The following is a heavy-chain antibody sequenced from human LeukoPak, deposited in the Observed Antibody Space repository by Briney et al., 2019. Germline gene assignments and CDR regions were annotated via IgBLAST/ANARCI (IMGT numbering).Heavy chain of an antibody. J-gene: IGHJ6*02. V-gene: IGHV3-23*01. CDR2: TSGRGGST. Sequence: GGSLRLSCAASGFTFSSYAMSWVRQAPGKGLEWVSATSGRGGSTYYADSVKGRFTISRDNSKNTLYLQMNSLRAEDTAVYYCARDHSTAYCGGDCYSSPDSYYYGMDVWGQGTTVTVSS. D-gene: IGHD2-21*02. CDR3: ARDHSTAYCGGDCYSSPDSYYYGMDV. CDR1: GFTFSSYA.